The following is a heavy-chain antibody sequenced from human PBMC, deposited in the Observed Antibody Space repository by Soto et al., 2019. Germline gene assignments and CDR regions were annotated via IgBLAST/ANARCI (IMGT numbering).Heavy chain of an antibody. CDR2: ITWNGGST. D-gene: IGHD6-19*01. CDR1: GFTFDDFG. Sequence: EVELVESGGDLVQPGGSLRLSCAASGFTFDDFGMSWVRQAPGKGLEWVSGITWNGGSTGYADSVKGRFTISRDNAKNSLDLQMDSLRAEDTALYHCARDGGVAVAVDAFDIWGQGTMVTVSS. V-gene: IGHV3-20*01. J-gene: IGHJ3*02. CDR3: ARDGGVAVAVDAFDI.